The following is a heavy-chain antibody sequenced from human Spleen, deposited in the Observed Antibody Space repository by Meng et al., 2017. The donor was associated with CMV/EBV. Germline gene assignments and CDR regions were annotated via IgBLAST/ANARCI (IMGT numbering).Heavy chain of an antibody. CDR3: ARNAFGVVISRFGSGFDI. V-gene: IGHV3-21*04. D-gene: IGHD3-3*01. J-gene: IGHJ3*02. CDR1: GFTFSTYS. Sequence: GESLKISCAASGFTFSTYSMIWVRQAPGKGLEWVSSISSTSTYKNYAGSVKGRFTISRDNAKKSLYLQMNGLRAEDTALYYCARNAFGVVISRFGSGFDIWGQGAMVTVSS. CDR2: ISSTSTYK.